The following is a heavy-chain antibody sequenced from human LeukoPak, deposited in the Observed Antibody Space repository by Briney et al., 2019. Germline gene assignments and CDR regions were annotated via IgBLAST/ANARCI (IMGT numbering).Heavy chain of an antibody. CDR2: ITNTGDTI. Sequence: AGGSLRLSCAASGFTFSDFYMSWIRQAPGKGLEWISYITNTGDTIDYADSVKGRFTISRDNAKNSLYLQMNNLRVDDTAVYYCVRDYRGGWNDYWGQGTLVTVSS. J-gene: IGHJ4*02. D-gene: IGHD1-26*01. V-gene: IGHV3-11*04. CDR1: GFTFSDFY. CDR3: VRDYRGGWNDY.